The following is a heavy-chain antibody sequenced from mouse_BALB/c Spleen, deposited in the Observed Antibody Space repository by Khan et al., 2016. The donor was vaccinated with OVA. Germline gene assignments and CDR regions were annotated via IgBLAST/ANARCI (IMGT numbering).Heavy chain of an antibody. D-gene: IGHD2-4*01. CDR3: ARSTMITTEFVY. CDR1: GYTFSSYW. J-gene: IGHJ3*01. CDR2: INPSNGRT. V-gene: IGHV1S81*02. Sequence: QVQLQQPGAELVKPGASVQLSCKASGYTFSSYWMLWVKQRPGQGLEWIGEINPSNGRTNYNETFKSKATLTVDKSSSTAYMQPSSLTSEDSAVYYCARSTMITTEFVYWGQGTLVTVSA.